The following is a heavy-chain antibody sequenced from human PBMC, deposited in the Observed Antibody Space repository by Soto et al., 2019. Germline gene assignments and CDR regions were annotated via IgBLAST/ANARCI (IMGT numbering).Heavy chain of an antibody. Sequence: EVQLLESGGGLVQPGGSLRLSCAASGFTFSSYALSWVRQAPGKGLEWVSIIGDSGGSTFYADSVKGRRTISRDNSKTTLYLQMNSLRAEDTAVYYCAKHFDSGCPDYWGQGTLVTVSS. CDR3: AKHFDSGCPDY. D-gene: IGHD6-19*01. CDR2: IGDSGGST. V-gene: IGHV3-23*01. CDR1: GFTFSSYA. J-gene: IGHJ4*02.